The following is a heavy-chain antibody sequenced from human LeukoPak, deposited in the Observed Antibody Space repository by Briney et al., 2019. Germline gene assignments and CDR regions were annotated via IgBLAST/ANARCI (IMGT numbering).Heavy chain of an antibody. Sequence: GESLKISCMGSGYSFTNYWIGWVRQVPGSGLEWMGAIYPSDSDTRYSPSFQGQVTISADKSIDTAYLQWSSLKASDTAMYYCARQRDSGFDFDSWGQGTLVTVSS. CDR1: GYSFTNYW. D-gene: IGHD5-12*01. CDR3: ARQRDSGFDFDS. CDR2: IYPSDSDT. J-gene: IGHJ4*02. V-gene: IGHV5-51*01.